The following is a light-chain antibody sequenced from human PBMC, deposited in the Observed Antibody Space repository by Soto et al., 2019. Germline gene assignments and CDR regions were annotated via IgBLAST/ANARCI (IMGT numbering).Light chain of an antibody. CDR3: SSYTSSSTRV. CDR1: SSDVGGYNY. J-gene: IGLJ1*01. CDR2: EVS. Sequence: QSVLTQPASGSGSPGQSITISCTGTSSDVGGYNYVSWYQQHPGKAPKLMIYEVSNRPSGVSNRFSGSKSGNTASLNISGLQAEDEADYYCSSYTSSSTRVFGTGTKVTVL. V-gene: IGLV2-14*01.